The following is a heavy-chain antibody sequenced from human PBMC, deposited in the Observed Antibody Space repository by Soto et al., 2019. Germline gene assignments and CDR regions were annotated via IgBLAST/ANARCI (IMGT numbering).Heavy chain of an antibody. Sequence: ITLQESGPTLVKPTQTLTLTCTFSGFSLTSNGVSVGWIRQPPGKALEWLALISWDDRKRYSPSLKTRLTITHDTSKTPVVLAMTNMDDVDTATYYCAHRLPDYDFGYYSGLDVWGQGITVTVSS. CDR1: GFSLTSNGVS. D-gene: IGHD3-3*01. V-gene: IGHV2-5*02. J-gene: IGHJ6*02. CDR2: ISWDDRK. CDR3: AHRLPDYDFGYYSGLDV.